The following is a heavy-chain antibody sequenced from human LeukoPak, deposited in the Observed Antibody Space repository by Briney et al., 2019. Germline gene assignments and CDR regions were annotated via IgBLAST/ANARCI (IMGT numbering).Heavy chain of an antibody. CDR3: ARDGDTVLTRGYYYYMDV. CDR1: GFTFTSSA. V-gene: IGHV1-58*02. D-gene: IGHD4-23*01. CDR2: IVVGSGNT. Sequence: SVKVSCKASGFTFTSSAMQWVRQARGQRLEWIGWIVVGSGNTNYAQKFQERVTITRDMSTSTAYMELSSLRAEDTALYYCARDGDTVLTRGYYYYMDVWGKGTTVTVSS. J-gene: IGHJ6*03.